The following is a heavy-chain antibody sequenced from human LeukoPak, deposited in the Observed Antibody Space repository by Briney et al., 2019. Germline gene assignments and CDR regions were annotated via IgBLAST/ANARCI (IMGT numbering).Heavy chain of an antibody. Sequence: WGSLRLSCAASGFTFDDFAMHWVRQAPGKGLEWVSLISGDGGTTYYTDSVKGRFTISRDNSNSSLYLQMNSLRAEDSALYYCAKDRRGGQLWSQTDSWGQGTLVTGSS. V-gene: IGHV3-43*02. J-gene: IGHJ4*02. CDR1: GFTFDDFA. CDR3: AKDRRGGQLWSQTDS. D-gene: IGHD3-16*01. CDR2: ISGDGGTT.